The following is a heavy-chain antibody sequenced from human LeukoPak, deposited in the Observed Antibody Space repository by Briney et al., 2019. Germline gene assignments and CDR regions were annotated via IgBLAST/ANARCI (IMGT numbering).Heavy chain of an antibody. CDR2: INHSGST. CDR3: ARRGWGYYGSGSYLVDY. CDR1: GGSFSGYY. J-gene: IGHJ4*02. D-gene: IGHD3-10*01. V-gene: IGHV4-34*01. Sequence: PSETLSLTCAVYGGSFSGYYWSWIRQPPGKGLEWIGEINHSGSTNYNPSLKSRVTISVDTSKNQFSLKLSSVTAADTAVYYCARRGWGYYGSGSYLVDYWGQGTLVTVSS.